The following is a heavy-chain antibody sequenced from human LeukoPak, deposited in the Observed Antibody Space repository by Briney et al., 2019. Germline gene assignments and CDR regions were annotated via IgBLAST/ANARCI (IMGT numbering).Heavy chain of an antibody. Sequence: SQTLSLTCTVSGGSISSGDYYWSWIRQPPGKGLEWIGYIYYSGSTYYNPSLKSRVTISVDTSKNQFSLKLSSVTAADTAVYYCASYCSSTSCYRYFDYWGQGTLVTVSS. CDR1: GGSISSGDYY. J-gene: IGHJ4*02. CDR2: IYYSGST. V-gene: IGHV4-30-4*01. D-gene: IGHD2-2*01. CDR3: ASYCSSTSCYRYFDY.